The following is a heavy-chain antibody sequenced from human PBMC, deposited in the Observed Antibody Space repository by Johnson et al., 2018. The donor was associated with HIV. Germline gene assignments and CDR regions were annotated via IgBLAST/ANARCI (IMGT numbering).Heavy chain of an antibody. V-gene: IGHV3-48*01. CDR1: GFIFSSYW. CDR2: ISSSGSTI. CDR3: ARDLTLSGSWVGDAFDI. Sequence: VQLVESGGGLVQPGGSLRLSCEAFGFIFSSYWMSWVRQGPGKGLEWVSYISSSGSTIYYADSVKGRFTISRDNSKNTLYLQMNSLRAEDTAVYYCARDLTLSGSWVGDAFDIWGQGTMVTVSS. J-gene: IGHJ3*02. D-gene: IGHD1-26*01.